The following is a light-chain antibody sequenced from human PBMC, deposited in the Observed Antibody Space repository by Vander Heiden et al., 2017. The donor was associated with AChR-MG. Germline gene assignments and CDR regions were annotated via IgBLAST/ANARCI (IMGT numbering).Light chain of an antibody. CDR1: QNLISNS. CDR3: QKYGSSPFI. V-gene: IGKV3-20*01. CDR2: GAS. Sequence: EIVLTQSPGTLSLSPGERATLSCRASQNLISNSLAWYQQKPGQAPRLLIYGASNRATGIPDRFSGGGAGTDFTLTIRRLEPEDFEVYYCQKYGSSPFIFGPGTKVEIK. J-gene: IGKJ3*01.